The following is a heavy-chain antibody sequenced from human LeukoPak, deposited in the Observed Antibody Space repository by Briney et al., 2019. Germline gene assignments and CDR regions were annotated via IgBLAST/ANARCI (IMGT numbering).Heavy chain of an antibody. J-gene: IGHJ4*02. CDR3: ASTDSSGYYKERFDY. D-gene: IGHD3-22*01. CDR2: IIPIFGIA. V-gene: IGHV1-69*04. Sequence: SVKVSCKASGGTFSSYAFSWVRQAPGQGLEWMGRIIPIFGIANYAQKFQGRVAITADKSTSTAYMELSSLRSEDTAVYYCASTDSSGYYKERFDYWGQGTLVTVSS. CDR1: GGTFSSYA.